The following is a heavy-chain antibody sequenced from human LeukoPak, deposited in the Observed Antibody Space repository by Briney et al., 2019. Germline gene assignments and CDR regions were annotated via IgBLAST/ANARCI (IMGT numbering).Heavy chain of an antibody. CDR1: GYTFTSYG. CDR3: ARVVGYSYYYYGMDV. D-gene: IGHD3-22*01. Sequence: ASVKVSCEASGYTFTSYGISWVRQAPGQGLEWMGWISAYNGNTNYAQKLQGRVTMTTDTSTSTAYMELRSLRSDDTAVYYCARVVGYSYYYYGMDVWGQGTTVTVSS. V-gene: IGHV1-18*01. CDR2: ISAYNGNT. J-gene: IGHJ6*02.